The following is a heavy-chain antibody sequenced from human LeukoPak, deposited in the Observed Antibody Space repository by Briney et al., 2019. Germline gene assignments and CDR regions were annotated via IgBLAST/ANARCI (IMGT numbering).Heavy chain of an antibody. D-gene: IGHD4-17*01. CDR1: GGSIRSSNYY. CDR2: IYYSGNT. V-gene: IGHV4-39*01. Sequence: SETLSLTCTVSGGSIRSSNYYWGWIRQPPGKGLEWIGTIYYSGNTYYNPSLKSRVTISVDTSKNQLSLKLSSVTAADTAVYYCARIYGDQYYFDYWSQGTLVTVSS. CDR3: ARIYGDQYYFDY. J-gene: IGHJ4*02.